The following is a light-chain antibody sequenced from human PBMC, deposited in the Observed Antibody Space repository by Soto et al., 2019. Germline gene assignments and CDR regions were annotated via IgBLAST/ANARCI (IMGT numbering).Light chain of an antibody. CDR2: EVT. CDR3: SSYAGSNILL. Sequence: QSALTQPPSASGSPGQSVTISCTGTSSDIGGYNYISWFQQYPGKAPKLMIYEVTKRPSGVPDRFSGSKSGNTASLIVSGLQAEDEADYYCSSYAGSNILLFGGGTKLTVL. J-gene: IGLJ3*02. V-gene: IGLV2-8*01. CDR1: SSDIGGYNY.